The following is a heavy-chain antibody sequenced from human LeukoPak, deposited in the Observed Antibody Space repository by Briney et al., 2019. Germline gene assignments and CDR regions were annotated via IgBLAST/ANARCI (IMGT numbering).Heavy chain of an antibody. CDR2: IINSASDT. Sequence: ASLQICGTGSVYCFTNDLIGCGRQMPGKRLEWMGIIINSASDTRYSPSLQAQATISAGKSISSAYLQWSSLKASDTAIYYCANHYGSNSEVFDYWGQGTLLTVSS. CDR3: ANHYGSNSEVFDY. D-gene: IGHD4-23*01. J-gene: IGHJ4*02. CDR1: VYCFTNDL. V-gene: IGHV5-51*01.